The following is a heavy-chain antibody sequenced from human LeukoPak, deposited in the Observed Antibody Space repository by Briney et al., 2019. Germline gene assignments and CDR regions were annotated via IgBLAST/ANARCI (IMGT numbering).Heavy chain of an antibody. V-gene: IGHV3-30*04. CDR3: ARRGYGDYGMDV. J-gene: IGHJ6*04. Sequence: GGSPRLSCAASGFTFSSYAMHWVRQAPGKGLEWVAVISYDGSNKYYADSVKGRFTISRDNSKNTLYLQMNSLRAEDTAVYYCARRGYGDYGMDVWGKGTTVTASS. CDR1: GFTFSSYA. D-gene: IGHD4-17*01. CDR2: ISYDGSNK.